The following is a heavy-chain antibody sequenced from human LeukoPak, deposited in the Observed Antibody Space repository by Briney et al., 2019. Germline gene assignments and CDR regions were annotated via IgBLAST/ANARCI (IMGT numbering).Heavy chain of an antibody. CDR2: IYTSGST. D-gene: IGHD3-22*01. V-gene: IGHV4-61*02. CDR3: ARGRGRGSSGYYFDY. J-gene: IGHJ4*02. Sequence: SETLSLTCTVSGGSISSGSYYWSWIRQPAGKGLEWIGRIYTSGSTNYNPSLKSRVTISVDTSKNQFSLKLSSVTAADTAVYYCARGRGRGSSGYYFDYWGQGTLVTVSS. CDR1: GGSISSGSYY.